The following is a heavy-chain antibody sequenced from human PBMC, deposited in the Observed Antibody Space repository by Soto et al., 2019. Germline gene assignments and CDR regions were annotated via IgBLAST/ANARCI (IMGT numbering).Heavy chain of an antibody. D-gene: IGHD3-10*01. J-gene: IGHJ3*01. CDR2: TSHSGST. CDR1: GGSVTTYY. Sequence: QVQLQGSGPGLVKPSETLALTCTVFGGSVTTYYWTWIRQPPGQGLAWIGFTSHSGSTNYNPSLKSRVTMSVDTSKSQFSLMLNSVTAADTAVYYCVTGSGSSTSDAFDVWDRGTMVNVSS. CDR3: VTGSGSSTSDAFDV. V-gene: IGHV4-59*02.